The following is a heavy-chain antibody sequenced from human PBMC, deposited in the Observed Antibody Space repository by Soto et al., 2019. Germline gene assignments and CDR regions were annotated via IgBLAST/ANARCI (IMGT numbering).Heavy chain of an antibody. D-gene: IGHD1-1*01. CDR2: IRSSGDRT. CDR3: AKQQGPGTPYYYAMDV. J-gene: IGHJ6*02. CDR1: GFTFSSYA. Sequence: PGGSLRLSCAASGFTFSSYAMSWVRQAPGKGLEWVSVIRSSGDRTYYADSVEGRFTISRDNSKNTLYMQMNSLRAEDTAVYYCAKQQGPGTPYYYAMDVWGQGTTVTVS. V-gene: IGHV3-23*01.